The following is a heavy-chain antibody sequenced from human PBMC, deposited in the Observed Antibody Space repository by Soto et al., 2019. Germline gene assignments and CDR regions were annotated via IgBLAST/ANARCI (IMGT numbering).Heavy chain of an antibody. CDR2: ITPFKSDT. D-gene: IGHD2-21*01. V-gene: IGHV1-45*02. CDR1: GYTFTFRY. Sequence: SGKVSCKASGYTFTFRYLHWVRQAPGQALEWMGWITPFKSDTNYAQKFQDRVTITRDRSVSTAYMELSNLRSDDTAMYYCARYPFACSDAFDICGHVTTFTFS. CDR3: ARYPFACSDAFDI. J-gene: IGHJ3*02.